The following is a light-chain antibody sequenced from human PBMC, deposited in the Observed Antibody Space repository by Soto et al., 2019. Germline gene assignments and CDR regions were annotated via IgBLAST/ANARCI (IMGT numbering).Light chain of an antibody. V-gene: IGKV3-20*01. CDR2: GTS. Sequence: DIVLTQSPGTLSVSPGERATLSCRASQTINSNYLAWYQQKPGQPPSLLIYGTSSRATGIPDRFSGSGSGTDFTLTMSRLEPEDSAIYYCQQYGSWTFGQGTKVEIK. J-gene: IGKJ1*01. CDR3: QQYGSWT. CDR1: QTINSNY.